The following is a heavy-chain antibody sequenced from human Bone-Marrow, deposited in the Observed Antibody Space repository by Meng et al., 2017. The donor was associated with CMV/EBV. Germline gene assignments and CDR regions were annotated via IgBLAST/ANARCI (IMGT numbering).Heavy chain of an antibody. CDR1: GFTFSSYS. Sequence: GGSLRLSCAASGFTFSSYSMNWVRQAPGKGLEWVSSISSSSSYIYYADSVKGRFTISRDNAKNSLYLQMNSLRAEDTAVYYCAREVAPAYYYDSSGYYEGGAFNIWARGPM. J-gene: IGHJ3*02. CDR2: ISSSSSYI. D-gene: IGHD3-22*01. V-gene: IGHV3-21*01. CDR3: AREVAPAYYYDSSGYYEGGAFNI.